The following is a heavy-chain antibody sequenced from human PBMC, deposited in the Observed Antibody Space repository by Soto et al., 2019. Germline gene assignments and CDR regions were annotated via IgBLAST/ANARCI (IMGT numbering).Heavy chain of an antibody. V-gene: IGHV3-30-3*01. Sequence: QVQLVESGGGVVQPGRSLRLSCAASGFTFSSYAMHWVRQAPGKGLEWVAVISYDGSNKYYADSVKGRFTISRDNSKNTLYLQMNSLRAEDTAVYYCARAYSSSSYIDYWGQGTLVTVSS. D-gene: IGHD6-6*01. J-gene: IGHJ4*02. CDR3: ARAYSSSSYIDY. CDR2: ISYDGSNK. CDR1: GFTFSSYA.